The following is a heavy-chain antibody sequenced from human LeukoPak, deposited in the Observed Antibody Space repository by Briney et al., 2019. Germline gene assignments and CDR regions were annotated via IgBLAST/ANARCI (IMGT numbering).Heavy chain of an antibody. Sequence: GGSLRLSCAASGFTFSSYEMNWVRQAPGKGLEWVSAISGSGGSTYYADSVKGRFTISRDNSKNTLYLQMNSLRAEDTAVYYCAIRFHPIRGPFDYWGQGTLVTVSS. J-gene: IGHJ4*02. D-gene: IGHD3-10*01. CDR3: AIRFHPIRGPFDY. CDR1: GFTFSSYE. V-gene: IGHV3-23*01. CDR2: ISGSGGST.